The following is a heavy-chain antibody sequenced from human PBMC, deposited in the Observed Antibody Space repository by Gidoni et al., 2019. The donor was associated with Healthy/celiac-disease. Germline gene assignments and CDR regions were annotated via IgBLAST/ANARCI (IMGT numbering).Heavy chain of an antibody. CDR1: GVTVGSYA. J-gene: IGHJ4*02. CDR3: ATWGFYSGSSKLGR. Sequence: VQLWESGGGLVQPGGPLRPSWGAWGVTVGSYAMRWLRQAPGKGLEWFSSISVSSGSTYHACSVTGRFTTSRDKSTNTLYLQMNSLRAEDTAVYYCATWGFYSGSSKLGRWGQGTLVTVSS. D-gene: IGHD1-26*01. CDR2: ISVSSGST. V-gene: IGHV3-23*01.